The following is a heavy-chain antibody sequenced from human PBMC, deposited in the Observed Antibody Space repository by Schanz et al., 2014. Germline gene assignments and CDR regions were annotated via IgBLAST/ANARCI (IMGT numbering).Heavy chain of an antibody. Sequence: EVQLVESGGGLVKPGGSLRLSCAASGFTFSSYSMNWVRQAPGKGLEWVSSISSSSSYIYYADSVKGRFTISRDNAKNPLYLKINTLRADDTAVYYCARAPPLVRGIAGWFGPWGQGSLVTVSS. CDR1: GFTFSSYS. D-gene: IGHD3-10*01. CDR2: ISSSSSYI. V-gene: IGHV3-21*01. J-gene: IGHJ5*02. CDR3: ARAPPLVRGIAGWFGP.